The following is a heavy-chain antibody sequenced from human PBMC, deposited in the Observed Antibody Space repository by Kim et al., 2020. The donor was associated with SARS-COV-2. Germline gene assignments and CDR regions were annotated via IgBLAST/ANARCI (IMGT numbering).Heavy chain of an antibody. J-gene: IGHJ6*02. CDR1: GASINSSGYS. D-gene: IGHD3-10*01. Sequence: SETLSLTCTVSGASINSSGYSWTWIRQHPGKGLECVAYIYYTGSTFYNPSLQSRVSISVDTSKNQFSLKLSSVTAADAAMYYCARFSSRAGTYYYYGLDVWGQGTTVTVSS. V-gene: IGHV4-31*03. CDR2: IYYTGST. CDR3: ARFSSRAGTYYYYGLDV.